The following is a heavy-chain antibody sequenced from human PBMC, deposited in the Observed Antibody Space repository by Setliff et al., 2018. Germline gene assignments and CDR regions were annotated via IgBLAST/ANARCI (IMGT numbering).Heavy chain of an antibody. J-gene: IGHJ6*01. D-gene: IGHD3-22*01. Sequence: ALVKVSCKTSGYSFTSYGISWVRQAPGQALEWMGWISADNGHTKNVKKFQGRVTMTTDTATSTAYMELRSLRSDDTAVYYCARERAYDGLNYYGMDVWGQGTTVTVSS. CDR1: GYSFTSYG. CDR3: ARERAYDGLNYYGMDV. V-gene: IGHV1-18*01. CDR2: ISADNGHT.